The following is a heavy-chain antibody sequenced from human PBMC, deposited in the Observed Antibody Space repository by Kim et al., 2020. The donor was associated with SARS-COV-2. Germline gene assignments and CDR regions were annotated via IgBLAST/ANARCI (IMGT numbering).Heavy chain of an antibody. CDR2: IYYSGST. CDR1: GGSISSSSYY. J-gene: IGHJ6*02. D-gene: IGHD5-12*01. CDR3: ARDLLVPTISREMATMKYYYYYYGMDV. V-gene: IGHV4-39*07. Sequence: SETLSLTCTVSGGSISSSSYYWGWIRQPPGKGLEWIGSIYYSGSTYYNPSLKSRVTISVDTSKNQFSLKLSSVTAADTAVYYCARDLLVPTISREMATMKYYYYYYGMDVWGQGTTVTVSS.